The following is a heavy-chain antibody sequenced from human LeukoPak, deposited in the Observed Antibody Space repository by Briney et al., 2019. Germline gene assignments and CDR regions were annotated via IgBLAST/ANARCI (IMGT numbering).Heavy chain of an antibody. D-gene: IGHD1-14*01. CDR2: ISNSGGST. Sequence: GGSLRLSCAASGFTFSSYVMSWVRQAPGKGLEWVSSISNSGGSTYYADSVKGRFTISRDNSKNTLYLQMNSLRPEDTAVYYCAKLHNLNCDYWGLGTLATVSS. CDR1: GFTFSSYV. V-gene: IGHV3-23*01. CDR3: AKLHNLNCDY. J-gene: IGHJ4*02.